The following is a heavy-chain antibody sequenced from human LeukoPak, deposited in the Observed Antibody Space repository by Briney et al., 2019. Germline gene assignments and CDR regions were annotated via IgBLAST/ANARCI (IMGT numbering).Heavy chain of an antibody. V-gene: IGHV1-46*01. D-gene: IGHD1-1*01. J-gene: IGHJ6*03. CDR2: INPSGGST. CDR1: GYTFTSYY. CDR3: AREGLEPGIYYYYYYMDV. Sequence: ASVKVSCKASGYTFTSYYMHWVRQAPGQGLEWMGIINPSGGSTSYAQKFQGRVTMTRDTSTSTVYMELSSLRSEDTAVYYCAREGLEPGIYYYYYYMDVWGKGTTVTVSS.